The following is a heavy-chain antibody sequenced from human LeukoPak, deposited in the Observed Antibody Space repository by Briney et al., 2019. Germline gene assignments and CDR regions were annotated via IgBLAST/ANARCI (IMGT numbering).Heavy chain of an antibody. CDR2: ISGSSTYI. CDR1: GFSFSTYT. J-gene: IGHJ4*02. V-gene: IGHV3-21*01. Sequence: GGSLRLSCAASGFSFSTYTMNWVRQAPGKGLEWVSSISGSSTYIYYADSARGRFTISRDNAKNSLFLQMNSLRVEDTAVYYCASGYSSRWGQGTLVTVSS. D-gene: IGHD2-2*01. CDR3: ASGYSSR.